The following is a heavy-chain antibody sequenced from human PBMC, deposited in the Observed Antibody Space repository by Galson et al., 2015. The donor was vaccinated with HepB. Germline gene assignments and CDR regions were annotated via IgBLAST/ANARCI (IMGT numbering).Heavy chain of an antibody. Sequence: SVKVSCKASGGTFSSYAISWVRQAPGQGLEWMGGIIPIFGTANYAQKFQGRVTITADESTSTAYMELSSLRSEDTAVFYCARGVPGLVAQLHYYYYYGMDVWGQGTTVTVSS. CDR2: IIPIFGTA. V-gene: IGHV1-69*13. CDR3: ARGVPGLVAQLHYYYYYGMDV. J-gene: IGHJ6*02. D-gene: IGHD1-26*01. CDR1: GGTFSSYA.